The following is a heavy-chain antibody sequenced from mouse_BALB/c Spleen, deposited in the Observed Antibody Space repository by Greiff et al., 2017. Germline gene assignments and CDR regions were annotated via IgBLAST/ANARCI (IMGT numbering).Heavy chain of an antibody. CDR3: TSPLLRLGDYAMDY. CDR2: IYPGNSDT. CDR1: GYSFTSYW. V-gene: IGHV1-5*01. D-gene: IGHD1-2*01. Sequence: EVQLQQSGTVLARPGASVKMSCKASGYSFTSYWMHWVKQRPGQGLEWIGAIYPGNSDTSYNQKFKGKAKLTAVTSASTAYMELSSLTNEDSAVYYCTSPLLRLGDYAMDYWGQGTSVTVSS. J-gene: IGHJ4*01.